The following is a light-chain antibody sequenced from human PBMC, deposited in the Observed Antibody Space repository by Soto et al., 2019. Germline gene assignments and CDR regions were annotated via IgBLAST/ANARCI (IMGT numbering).Light chain of an antibody. CDR3: QKYNSAPKT. CDR2: AAS. Sequence: DIQMTQSPSSLSASVGDRVTITCRASQDISNYLAWYQQKPGEVPKLLIYAASTLQKGVQSRFSGSGSGTLFTLSHKNLEPDDVANYFCQKYNSAPKTFGRGTRLEIK. J-gene: IGKJ2*01. CDR1: QDISNY. V-gene: IGKV1-27*01.